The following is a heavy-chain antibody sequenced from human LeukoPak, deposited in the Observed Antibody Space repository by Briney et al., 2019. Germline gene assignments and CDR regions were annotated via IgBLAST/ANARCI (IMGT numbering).Heavy chain of an antibody. CDR3: AKGSSYSNWLSDY. V-gene: IGHV3-74*01. CDR2: INSDGSWT. Sequence: PGGSLRLSCAASGNYWMHWVRQAPGKGLVWVSHINSDGSWTSYADSVKGRFSISKDNAKNTVYLQMNSLRAEDAAVYYCAKGSSYSNWLSDYWGQGTLVTVSS. J-gene: IGHJ4*02. CDR1: GNYW. D-gene: IGHD6-13*01.